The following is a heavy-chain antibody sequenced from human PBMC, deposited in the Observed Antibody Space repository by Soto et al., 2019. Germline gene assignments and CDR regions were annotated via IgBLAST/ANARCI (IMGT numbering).Heavy chain of an antibody. D-gene: IGHD6-13*01. Sequence: SETLSLTCTVSGGSISSYYWSWIRQPPGKGLEWIGYIYYSGSTNYNPSLKSRVTISVDTSKNQFSLKLSSVTAADTAVYYCAGASSSWYGYYFDYWGQGTLVTVSS. CDR2: IYYSGST. V-gene: IGHV4-59*01. CDR1: GGSISSYY. J-gene: IGHJ4*02. CDR3: AGASSSWYGYYFDY.